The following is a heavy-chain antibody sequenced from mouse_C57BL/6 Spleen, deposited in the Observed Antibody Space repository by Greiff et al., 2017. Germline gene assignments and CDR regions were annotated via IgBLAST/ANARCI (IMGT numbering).Heavy chain of an antibody. Sequence: VQLQQPGAELVKPGASVKLSCKASGYTFTSYWMHWVKQRPGQGLEWIGMIHPNSGSTNYNEKFKSKATLTVDKSSSTAYMQLSSLTSEDSAVYYCACSLYYYDYAMDYWGQGTSVTVSS. D-gene: IGHD1-1*01. CDR2: IHPNSGST. V-gene: IGHV1-64*01. CDR3: ACSLYYYDYAMDY. CDR1: GYTFTSYW. J-gene: IGHJ4*01.